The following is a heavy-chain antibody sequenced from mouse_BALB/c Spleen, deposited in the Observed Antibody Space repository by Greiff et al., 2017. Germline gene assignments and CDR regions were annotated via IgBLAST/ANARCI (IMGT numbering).Heavy chain of an antibody. CDR3: ATSGKRYFDV. J-gene: IGHJ1*01. Sequence: EVKLMESGAELVRPGALVKLSCKASGFNIKDYYMHWVKQRPEQGLEWIGWIDPENGNTIYDPKFQGKASITADTSSNTAYLQLSSLTSEDTAVYYCATSGKRYFDVWGAGTTVTVSS. D-gene: IGHD2-1*01. CDR1: GFNIKDYY. V-gene: IGHV14-1*02. CDR2: IDPENGNT.